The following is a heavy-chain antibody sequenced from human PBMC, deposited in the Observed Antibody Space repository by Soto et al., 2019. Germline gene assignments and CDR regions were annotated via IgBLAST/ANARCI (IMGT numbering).Heavy chain of an antibody. Sequence: SETLSLTCAVSGGSISSGGNSWSWIRQPPGKGLEWIGYIYHSGSTYYNPSLKSRVTISVDTSKNQFSLKLSSVTAADTAVYYCATGALYDSSGYYGFPPQYWGQGTLVTVSS. J-gene: IGHJ4*02. CDR1: GGSISSGGNS. V-gene: IGHV4-30-2*02. CDR3: ATGALYDSSGYYGFPPQY. D-gene: IGHD3-22*01. CDR2: IYHSGST.